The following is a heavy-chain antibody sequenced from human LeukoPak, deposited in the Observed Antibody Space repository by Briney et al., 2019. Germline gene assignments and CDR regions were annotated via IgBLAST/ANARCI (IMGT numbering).Heavy chain of an antibody. CDR3: ARDRPYYFGSGSYYDRFDS. CDR2: IYHSGST. D-gene: IGHD3-10*01. CDR1: GSSISRYY. Sequence: SETLSLTCTVSGSSISRYYWSWIRQPPGKGLEWIGYIYHSGSTNYNPSLKSRVTISLDTSKNQFSLKLSSVTAADTALYYCARDRPYYFGSGSYYDRFDSWGQGTLVTVSS. V-gene: IGHV4-59*01. J-gene: IGHJ4*02.